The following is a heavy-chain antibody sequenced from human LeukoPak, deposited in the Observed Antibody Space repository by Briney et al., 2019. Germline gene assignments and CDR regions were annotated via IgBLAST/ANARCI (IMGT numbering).Heavy chain of an antibody. CDR1: GYSISSGYY. D-gene: IGHD2-2*03. CDR3: ARDGGLDIPEYYFDY. J-gene: IGHJ4*02. V-gene: IGHV4-38-2*02. CDR2: IYHSGST. Sequence: SETLSLTCTVSGYSISSGYYWGWIRPPPGKGLEWIGSIYHSGSTYYNPSLKSRVTISVDTSKNQFSLKLSSVTAADTAVYYCARDGGLDIPEYYFDYWGQGTLVTVSS.